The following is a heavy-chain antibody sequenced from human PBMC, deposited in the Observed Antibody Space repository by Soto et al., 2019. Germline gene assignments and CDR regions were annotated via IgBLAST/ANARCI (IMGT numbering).Heavy chain of an antibody. D-gene: IGHD5-18*01. Sequence: PGGSLRLSCAASGFTFSSYWMHWVRQAPGKGLVWVSRINSDGSSTSYADSVKGRFTISRDNAKNTLYLQMNSLRAEDTAVYYCAREDSYGYNYYYYGMDVWGQGTTVTVSS. V-gene: IGHV3-74*01. CDR3: AREDSYGYNYYYYGMDV. J-gene: IGHJ6*02. CDR2: INSDGSST. CDR1: GFTFSSYW.